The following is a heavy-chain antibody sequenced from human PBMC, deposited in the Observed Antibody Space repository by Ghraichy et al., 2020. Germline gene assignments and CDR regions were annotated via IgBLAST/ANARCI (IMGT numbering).Heavy chain of an antibody. J-gene: IGHJ6*02. D-gene: IGHD5-12*01. CDR3: ARIEIRRSGYYLGGYYYYGMDV. V-gene: IGHV4-34*01. CDR2: INHSGST. CDR1: GGSFSGYY. Sequence: SETLSLTCAVYGGSFSGYYWSWIRQPPGKGLEWIGEINHSGSTNYNPSLKSRVTISVDTSKNQFSLKLSSVTAADTAVYYCARIEIRRSGYYLGGYYYYGMDVWGQGTTVTVSS.